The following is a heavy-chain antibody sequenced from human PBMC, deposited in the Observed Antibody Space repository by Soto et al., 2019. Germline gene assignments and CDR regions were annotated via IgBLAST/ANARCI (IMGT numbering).Heavy chain of an antibody. V-gene: IGHV3-30*18. CDR1: GFTFSSYG. D-gene: IGHD2-2*01. Sequence: QVQLVESGGGVVQPGRSLRLSCAASGFTFSSYGMHWVRQAPGKGLEWVAVISYDGSNKYYADSVKGRFTISRDNSKNTLYLQMNSLRPEDTAVYYCAKAPAIVLVPAAVGGDYWGQGTLVTVSS. CDR3: AKAPAIVLVPAAVGGDY. CDR2: ISYDGSNK. J-gene: IGHJ4*02.